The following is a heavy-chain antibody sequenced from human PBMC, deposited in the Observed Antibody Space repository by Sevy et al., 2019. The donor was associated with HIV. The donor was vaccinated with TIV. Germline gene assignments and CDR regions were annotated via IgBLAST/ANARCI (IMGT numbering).Heavy chain of an antibody. CDR1: GGSISSGDYY. Sequence: SETLSLTCTVSGGSISSGDYYWTWIRQSPGKGLEWIGYIYYSGTTYYNPSLKSRVTISVDTSKSQFSLRLSSVTAADPAVYYCDRYCRSTSPHNWFDPWGQGTLVTVSS. D-gene: IGHD2-2*01. CDR3: DRYCRSTSPHNWFDP. V-gene: IGHV4-30-4*01. J-gene: IGHJ5*02. CDR2: IYYSGTT.